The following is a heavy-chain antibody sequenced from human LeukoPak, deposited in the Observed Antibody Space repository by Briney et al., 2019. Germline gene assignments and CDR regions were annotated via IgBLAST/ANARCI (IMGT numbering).Heavy chain of an antibody. V-gene: IGHV3-21*01. D-gene: IGHD1-7*01. Sequence: GGSLRLSCAASGFTFSSYSMNWVRKAPGKGLEWVSSISSSSSYIYYADSVKGRFTISRDNAKNSLYLQMNSLRAEDTAVHYCARGNYGSDYFDYWGQGTLVTVSS. CDR3: ARGNYGSDYFDY. CDR1: GFTFSSYS. J-gene: IGHJ4*02. CDR2: ISSSSSYI.